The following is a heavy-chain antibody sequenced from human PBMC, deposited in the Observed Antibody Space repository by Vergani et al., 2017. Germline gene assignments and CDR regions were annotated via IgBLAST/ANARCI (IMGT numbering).Heavy chain of an antibody. Sequence: QLQLQQSGPGLVKPSETLFLTCTVSADSISSGSYYWGWIRQPPGKSLEWIGSIYYSGLTYYNPSLKSRVAISVDTSKNQFSLKVTSVTAADTAVYFCARXMNAYSGSPDGFDPWGQGTLVTVSS. V-gene: IGHV4-39*01. CDR2: IYYSGLT. D-gene: IGHD1-26*01. CDR3: ARXMNAYSGSPDGFDP. J-gene: IGHJ5*02. CDR1: ADSISSGSYY.